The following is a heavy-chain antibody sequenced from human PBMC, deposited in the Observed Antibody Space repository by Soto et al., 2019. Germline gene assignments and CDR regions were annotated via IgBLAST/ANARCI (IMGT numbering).Heavy chain of an antibody. D-gene: IGHD3-9*01. CDR1: GFTFSSYS. V-gene: IGHV3-74*01. CDR3: ARSPGGYYID. CDR2: INTDGSST. J-gene: IGHJ3*01. Sequence: GGSLRLSCAASGFTFSSYSMNWVRQAPGKGLVWVARINTDGSSTNYADSVKGRFTISRDNAKNTLYLQMNSLRAEDTAVYYCARSPGGYYIDWGQGTMVTVSS.